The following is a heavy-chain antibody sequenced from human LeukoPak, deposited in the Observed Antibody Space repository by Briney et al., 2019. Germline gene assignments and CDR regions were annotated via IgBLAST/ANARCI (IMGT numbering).Heavy chain of an antibody. J-gene: IGHJ4*02. D-gene: IGHD2-15*01. Sequence: GGCLRLSCAASGFTFSRYSMNWVRQAPRKGLEGVSSISGGSRYIYYADSVKGRFTTSRDNAKNSLYLQMNSLIAQPSAVSYFARVRPPRGSCGFECDYWGQGTLVSVS. V-gene: IGHV3-21*01. CDR2: ISGGSRYI. CDR1: GFTFSRYS. CDR3: ARVRPPRGSCGFECDY.